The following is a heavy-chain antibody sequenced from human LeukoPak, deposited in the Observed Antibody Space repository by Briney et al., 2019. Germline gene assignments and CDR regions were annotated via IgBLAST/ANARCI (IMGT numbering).Heavy chain of an antibody. CDR1: GFTFRSYA. Sequence: GGSLRLSCAASGFTFRSYAMSWVRQAPGKGLEWVSAISASGSSTYYADSVKGRFTISRDNSKNTLFLQMDSLRAEDTAVYYCARGAPGYYYMDVWGKGTTVTVSS. CDR2: ISASGSST. J-gene: IGHJ6*03. V-gene: IGHV3-23*01. CDR3: ARGAPGYYYMDV.